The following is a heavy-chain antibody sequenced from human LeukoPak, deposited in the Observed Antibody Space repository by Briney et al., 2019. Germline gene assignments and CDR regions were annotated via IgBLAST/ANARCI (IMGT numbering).Heavy chain of an antibody. D-gene: IGHD3-10*01. V-gene: IGHV4-59*12. CDR2: IYYIGST. Sequence: SETLSLTCTVSGGSISSYYWSWIRQPPGKGLEWIGYIYYIGSTNYNPSLKSRVTISVDTSKNQFSLKLSSVTAADTAVYYCARERPYYYGSGSFPDAFDIWGQGTMVTVSS. CDR1: GGSISSYY. J-gene: IGHJ3*02. CDR3: ARERPYYYGSGSFPDAFDI.